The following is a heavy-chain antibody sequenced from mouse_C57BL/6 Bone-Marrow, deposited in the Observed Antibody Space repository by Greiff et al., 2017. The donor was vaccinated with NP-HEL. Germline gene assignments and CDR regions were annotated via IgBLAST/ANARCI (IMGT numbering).Heavy chain of an antibody. CDR2: IYPRSGNT. CDR1: GYTFTSYG. V-gene: IGHV1-81*01. CDR3: ARPYGKDFDY. J-gene: IGHJ2*01. Sequence: VKLVESGAELARPGASVKLSCKASGYTFTSYGISWVKQRTGQGLEWIGEIYPRSGNTYYNEKFKGKATLTADKSSSTAYMELRSLTSEDSAVYFCARPYGKDFDYWGQGTTLTVSS. D-gene: IGHD1-1*01.